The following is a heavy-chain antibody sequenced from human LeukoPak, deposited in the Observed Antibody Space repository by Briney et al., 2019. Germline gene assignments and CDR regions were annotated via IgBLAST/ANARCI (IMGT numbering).Heavy chain of an antibody. V-gene: IGHV1-69*06. CDR2: IIPIFGTA. D-gene: IGHD1-26*01. J-gene: IGHJ4*02. CDR3: ASDSGSFGGF. Sequence: RASVKVSCKASGGTFSSYAISWVRQAPGQGLEWMGGIIPIFGTANYAQKFQGRVTITADKSTSTAYMELSSLRSEDTAVYYCASDSGSFGGFWGQGTLVTVSS. CDR1: GGTFSSYA.